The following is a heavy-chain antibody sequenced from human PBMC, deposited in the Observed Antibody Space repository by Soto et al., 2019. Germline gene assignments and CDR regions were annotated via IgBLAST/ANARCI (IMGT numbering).Heavy chain of an antibody. D-gene: IGHD3-3*01. CDR2: MNPNSSNT. J-gene: IGHJ4*02. Sequence: ASVKVSCKASGYTFTSYDINWVRQATGQGLEWMGWMNPNSSNTGYAQKFQGRVTMTRNTSISTAYMELSSLRSEDTAVYYCARGRPYYDFWSGYTNFDYWGQGTLVTVSS. CDR3: ARGRPYYDFWSGYTNFDY. CDR1: GYTFTSYD. V-gene: IGHV1-8*01.